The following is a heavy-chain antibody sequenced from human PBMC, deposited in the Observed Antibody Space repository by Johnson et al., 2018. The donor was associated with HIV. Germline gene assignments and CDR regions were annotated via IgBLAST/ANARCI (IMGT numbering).Heavy chain of an antibody. CDR2: ISGSGGST. CDR3: ARVWSDESGAFDI. J-gene: IGHJ3*02. D-gene: IGHD3-3*01. CDR1: GLTFSSYA. V-gene: IGHV3-23*04. Sequence: VQLVESGGGLVQPGGSLRLSCVASGLTFSSYAMSWVRQAPGKGLEWVSSISGSGGSTYYADSVKGRFTISRDNSKNTLCLQMNSLRVEDTAVYFCARVWSDESGAFDIWGQGTMVTVSS.